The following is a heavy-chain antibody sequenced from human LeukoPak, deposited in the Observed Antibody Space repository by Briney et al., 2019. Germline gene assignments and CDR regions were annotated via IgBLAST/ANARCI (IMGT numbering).Heavy chain of an antibody. J-gene: IGHJ4*02. CDR3: ASDNLVAAGKRTEVY. D-gene: IGHD6-13*01. CDR1: GGTFSSYA. CDR2: IIPIFGTA. V-gene: IGHV1-69*13. Sequence: SVKVSCKASGGTFSSYAISWVRQAPGQGLEWMGGIIPIFGTANYAQKFQGRVTITADESTSTAYMELSSLRSEDTAVYYCASDNLVAAGKRTEVYWGQGTLVTVSS.